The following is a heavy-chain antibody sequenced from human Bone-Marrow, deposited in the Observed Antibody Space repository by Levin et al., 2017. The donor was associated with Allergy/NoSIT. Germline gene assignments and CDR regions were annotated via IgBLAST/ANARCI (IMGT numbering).Heavy chain of an antibody. CDR3: ARRIAIRRAAGFDYGLDV. Sequence: SETLSLTCTVSGDSMSSYYWSWIRQPPGKGLEWIGYVYYSGSTNYNPSLKSRIVISVDTSRKQFSLRLTSVTAADTGVYYCARRIAIRRAAGFDYGLDVWGQGTTVTVSS. V-gene: IGHV4-59*01. CDR2: VYYSGST. CDR1: GDSMSSYY. J-gene: IGHJ6*02. D-gene: IGHD2-21*01.